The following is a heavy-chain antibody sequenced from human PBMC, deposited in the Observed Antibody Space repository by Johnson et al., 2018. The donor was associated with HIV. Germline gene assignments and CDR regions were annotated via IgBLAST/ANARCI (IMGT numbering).Heavy chain of an antibody. V-gene: IGHV3-64*01. CDR3: ARDLVVVVAASKGNAFDF. D-gene: IGHD2-15*01. CDR1: GFTFSNFA. CDR2: ISSNGIGT. J-gene: IGHJ3*01. Sequence: VQLVESGGGLVQPGGSLRLSCAVSGFTFSNFAMHWVRQAPGKGLEYVSAISSNGIGTYYANSVDGRFTISRDNAKNSLYLQMNSLRAEDTALYYCARDLVVVVAASKGNAFDFWGQGTMVTVSS.